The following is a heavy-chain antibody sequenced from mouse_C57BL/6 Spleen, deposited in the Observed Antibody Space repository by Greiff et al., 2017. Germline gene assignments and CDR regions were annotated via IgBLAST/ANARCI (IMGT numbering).Heavy chain of an antibody. V-gene: IGHV1-7*01. Sequence: QVHVKQSGAELAKPGASVKLSCKASGYTFTSYWMHWVKQRPGQGLEWIGYINPSSGYTKYNQKFKDKATLTADKSSSTAYMQLSSLTYEDSAVYYCAVRYSNNAMDYWGQGTSVTVSA. J-gene: IGHJ4*01. CDR1: GYTFTSYW. CDR2: INPSSGYT. CDR3: AVRYSNNAMDY. D-gene: IGHD2-5*01.